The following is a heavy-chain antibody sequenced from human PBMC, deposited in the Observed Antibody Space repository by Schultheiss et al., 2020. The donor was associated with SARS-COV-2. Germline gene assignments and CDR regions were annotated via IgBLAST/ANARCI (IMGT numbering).Heavy chain of an antibody. J-gene: IGHJ6*02. Sequence: ASVKVSCKASGYTFTGYYMHWVRQAPGQGLEWMGWINPNSGGTNYAQKLQGRVTMTTDTSTSTAYMELRSLRSDDTAVYYCASEGWGYYGSGSYYKPYYYYGMDVWGQGTTVTVSS. CDR1: GYTFTGYY. CDR3: ASEGWGYYGSGSYYKPYYYYGMDV. D-gene: IGHD3-10*01. V-gene: IGHV1-2*02. CDR2: INPNSGGT.